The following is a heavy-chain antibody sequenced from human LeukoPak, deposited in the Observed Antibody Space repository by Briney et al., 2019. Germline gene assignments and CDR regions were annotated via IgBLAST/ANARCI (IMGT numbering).Heavy chain of an antibody. CDR3: ARAYYDSSGYDFDY. J-gene: IGHJ4*02. CDR1: GFTFSSYS. V-gene: IGHV3-48*01. CDR2: ISSSSTI. D-gene: IGHD3-22*01. Sequence: GGSLRLSCAASGFTFSSYSMNWVRQAPGKGLEWVSYISSSSTIYYADSVKGRFTISRDNAKNPLYLQMNSLRAEDTAVYYCARAYYDSSGYDFDYWGQGTLVTVSS.